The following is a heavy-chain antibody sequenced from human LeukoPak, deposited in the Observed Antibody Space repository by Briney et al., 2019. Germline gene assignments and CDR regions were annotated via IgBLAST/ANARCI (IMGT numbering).Heavy chain of an antibody. Sequence: ASETLSLTCTASGDSITDYYWSWIRQPPGKGLEWIGFIYHSGNTNYNPSLASRVTLSLDTSKTQLSLRLTSVTAADTAVYYCAREEGIAAAGALEYWGQGILVTVSS. CDR3: AREEGIAAAGALEY. J-gene: IGHJ4*02. CDR1: GDSITDYY. D-gene: IGHD6-13*01. V-gene: IGHV4-59*01. CDR2: IYHSGNT.